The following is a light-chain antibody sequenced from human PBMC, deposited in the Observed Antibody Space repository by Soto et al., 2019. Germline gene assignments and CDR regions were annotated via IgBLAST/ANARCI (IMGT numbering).Light chain of an antibody. Sequence: DIVVSHSPGTLSLSQGERATLSCRASQSVSNNYLAWYQQKPGQAPRLLIYGASNRATGIPDRFSGSGSGTDFTLTISRLEPEDFAVYYCQQYNNWPRTFGQGTKVDI. CDR2: GAS. CDR1: QSVSNNY. V-gene: IGKV3-20*01. J-gene: IGKJ1*01. CDR3: QQYNNWPRT.